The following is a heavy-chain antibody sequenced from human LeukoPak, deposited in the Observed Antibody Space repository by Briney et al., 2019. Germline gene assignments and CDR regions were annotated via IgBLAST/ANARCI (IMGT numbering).Heavy chain of an antibody. CDR1: GFTFSNYD. CDR3: VRATWDY. J-gene: IGHJ4*02. CDR2: IGTAGDI. Sequence: PGGSLRLSCAASGFTFSNYDMHWVRQATGKGLEWVSGIGTAGDIYYAGSVKGRFTISRENAKNSLYLQMNSLRPEDTAVYYCVRATWDYWGQGTLVTVSS. V-gene: IGHV3-13*01.